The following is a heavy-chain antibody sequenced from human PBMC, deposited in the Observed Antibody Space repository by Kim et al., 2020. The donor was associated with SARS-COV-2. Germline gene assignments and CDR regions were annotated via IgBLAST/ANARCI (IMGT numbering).Heavy chain of an antibody. CDR3: ARVVTVTTSHFDY. CDR1: GGSISSGGYY. D-gene: IGHD4-17*01. J-gene: IGHJ4*02. Sequence: SETLSLTCTVSGGSISSGGYYWSWIRQHPGKGLEWIGYIYYSGSTYYNPSLKSRVTISVDTSKNQFSLKLSSVTAADTAVYYCARVVTVTTSHFDYWGQGTLVTVSS. CDR2: IYYSGST. V-gene: IGHV4-31*03.